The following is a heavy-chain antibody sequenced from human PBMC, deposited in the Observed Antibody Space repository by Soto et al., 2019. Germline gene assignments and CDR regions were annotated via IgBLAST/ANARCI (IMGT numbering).Heavy chain of an antibody. CDR1: GYTFTGYY. CDR2: IGPHSGGT. CDR3: GRGRSGGVVIFY. V-gene: IGHV1-2*02. Sequence: QVQLVQSGAEVKKSGASVKVSCKASGYTFTGYYIHWVRQAPGQGPEWVGEIGPHSGGTKYAQKFQGRVTMTRDTSISTVYMELSNLSPDDTAVYFCGRGRSGGVVIFYWGQGTLVTVHS. D-gene: IGHD3-16*01. J-gene: IGHJ4*02.